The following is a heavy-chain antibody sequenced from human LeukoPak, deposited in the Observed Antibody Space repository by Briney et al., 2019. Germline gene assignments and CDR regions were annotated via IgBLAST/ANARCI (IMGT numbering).Heavy chain of an antibody. CDR3: ARTLAFFDIVSTTYYFDY. CDR2: IYYSGST. V-gene: IGHV4-59*01. J-gene: IGHJ4*02. CDR1: GGSISSYY. Sequence: PSETLSLTCTVSGGSISSYYWSWIRQPPGKGLEWIGYIYYSGSTNYNPSLKSRVTISVDTSKSQFSLKLSSATAADTAVYYCARTLAFFDIVSTTYYFDYWGQGTLVTVSS. D-gene: IGHD5/OR15-5a*01.